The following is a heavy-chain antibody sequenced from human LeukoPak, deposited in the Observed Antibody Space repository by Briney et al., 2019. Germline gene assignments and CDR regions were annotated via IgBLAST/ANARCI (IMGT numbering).Heavy chain of an antibody. CDR3: ARESNPRGYSYGYPMFFDY. CDR1: GGTFSSYA. CDR2: IIPIFGTA. V-gene: IGHV1-69*01. D-gene: IGHD5-18*01. J-gene: IGHJ4*02. Sequence: SVRVSCKASGGTFSSYAISWVRQAPGQGLEWMGGIIPIFGTANYAQKFQGRVTITADESTSTAYMELSSLRSEDTAVYYCARESNPRGYSYGYPMFFDYWGQGTLVTVSS.